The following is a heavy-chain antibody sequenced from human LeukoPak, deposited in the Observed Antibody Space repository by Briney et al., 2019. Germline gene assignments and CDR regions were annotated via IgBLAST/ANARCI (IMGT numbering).Heavy chain of an antibody. CDR2: ISGSGGST. J-gene: IGHJ4*02. Sequence: GGSLRLSCAASGFTFSSYGMSWVRQAPGKGLEWVSAISGSGGSTTYAQKFQGRVTMTRDTSTSTVYMELSSLRSEDTAVYYCARNRNIRGPREPFAYWGQGTLVTVSS. V-gene: IGHV3-23*01. CDR1: GFTFSSYG. D-gene: IGHD1-14*01. CDR3: ARNRNIRGPREPFAY.